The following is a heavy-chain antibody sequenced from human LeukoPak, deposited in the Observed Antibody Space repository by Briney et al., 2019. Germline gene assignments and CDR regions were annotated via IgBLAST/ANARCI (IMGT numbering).Heavy chain of an antibody. V-gene: IGHV4-34*01. CDR3: ARGRGGVVIIRSRPYYFDY. CDR1: GGSFSGYY. J-gene: IGHJ4*02. Sequence: SETLSLTCAVYGGSFSGYYWSWIRQPPGKGLEWIGEINHSGSTNYNPSLKSRVTISVDTSKNQFSLELSSVTAADTAVYYCARGRGGVVIIRSRPYYFDYWGQGTLVTVSS. CDR2: INHSGST. D-gene: IGHD3-3*01.